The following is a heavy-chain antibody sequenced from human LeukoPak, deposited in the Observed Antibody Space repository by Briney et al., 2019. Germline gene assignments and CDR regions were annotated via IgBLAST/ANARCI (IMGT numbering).Heavy chain of an antibody. Sequence: SGPTLVNPTQTLTLTCTFSGFSLSTSGVGVGCIGHPPGRALEWLDLICGDDDKRYSPSLKSRLTITKDTSKNQVVLTMTNMDPVDTATYYCAHRAYSSGLELLDYWGQGTLVTVSS. CDR2: ICGDDDK. V-gene: IGHV2-5*02. D-gene: IGHD2-21*01. J-gene: IGHJ4*02. CDR3: AHRAYSSGLELLDY. CDR1: GFSLSTSGVG.